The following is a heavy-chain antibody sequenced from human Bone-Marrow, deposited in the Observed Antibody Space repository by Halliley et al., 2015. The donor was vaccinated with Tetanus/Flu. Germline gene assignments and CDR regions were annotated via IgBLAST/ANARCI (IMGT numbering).Heavy chain of an antibody. CDR2: IYDRGSP. D-gene: IGHD1-26*01. V-gene: IGHV4-31*02. Sequence: LGWFGNIYDRGSPPYNPSLKGRVIISIATSKKQFSLQLSSVTAADTAMYYCARGGRHSFFGLWGRGTLVTVSS. CDR3: ARGGRHSFFGL. J-gene: IGHJ2*01.